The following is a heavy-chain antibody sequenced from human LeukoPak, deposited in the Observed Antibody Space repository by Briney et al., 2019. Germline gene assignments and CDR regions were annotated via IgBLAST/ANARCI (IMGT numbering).Heavy chain of an antibody. CDR3: ARESPIAAAGDYYYYYYGMDV. Sequence: GGSLRLSCAASGFTFSSYSMNWVRQAPGKGLEWVSYISSSSTIYYADSVKGRFTISRDNAKNSLYLQMNSLRDEDTAVYYCARESPIAAAGDYYYYYYGMDVWGQGTTVTVSS. D-gene: IGHD6-13*01. CDR2: ISSSSTI. V-gene: IGHV3-48*02. J-gene: IGHJ6*02. CDR1: GFTFSSYS.